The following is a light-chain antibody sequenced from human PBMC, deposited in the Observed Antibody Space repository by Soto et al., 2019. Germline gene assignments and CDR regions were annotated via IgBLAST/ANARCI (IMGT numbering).Light chain of an antibody. V-gene: IGKV3-20*01. CDR2: GAS. CDR3: QQYGSSPPFT. Sequence: ELVLTQSPGTLSFSPGERATISCRARQSVSSSYLAWYQQKPGQAPRLLIYGASSRATGIPDRFGGSGSGTDFTLTISRLEPEDLAVYYGQQYGSSPPFTCGQGTKVDIK. J-gene: IGKJ1*01. CDR1: QSVSSSY.